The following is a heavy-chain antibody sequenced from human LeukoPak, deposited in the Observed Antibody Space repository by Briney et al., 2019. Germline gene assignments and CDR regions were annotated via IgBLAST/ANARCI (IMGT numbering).Heavy chain of an antibody. J-gene: IGHJ4*02. CDR2: ISSSNNYI. Sequence: GGSLRLSCAASGFTFSNYNMNWVRQAPGKGLEWVSSISSSNNYIYYADSVKGRFTISRDNAKNSLYLQMNSLRAEDTAVYYCAKDPDNRSQGYFESWGQGTLVTVSS. CDR1: GFTFSNYN. V-gene: IGHV3-21*04. D-gene: IGHD2/OR15-2a*01. CDR3: AKDPDNRSQGYFES.